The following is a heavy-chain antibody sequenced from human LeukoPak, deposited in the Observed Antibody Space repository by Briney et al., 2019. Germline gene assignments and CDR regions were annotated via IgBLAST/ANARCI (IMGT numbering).Heavy chain of an antibody. CDR3: AKAWDYYDSSGSTDY. D-gene: IGHD3-22*01. CDR1: GFTLSSYG. CDR2: IRYDGSNK. V-gene: IGHV3-30*02. J-gene: IGHJ4*02. Sequence: GGSLRLSCAASGFTLSSYGMHWVRQAPGKGLEWVAFIRYDGSNKYYADSVKGRFTISRDNSKNTLYLQMNSLRAEDTAVYYCAKAWDYYDSSGSTDYWGQGTLVTVSS.